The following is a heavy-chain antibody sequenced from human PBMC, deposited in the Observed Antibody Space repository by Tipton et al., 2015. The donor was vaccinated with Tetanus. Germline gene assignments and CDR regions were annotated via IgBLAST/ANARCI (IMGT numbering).Heavy chain of an antibody. D-gene: IGHD2-2*01. J-gene: IGHJ3*01. CDR1: GGPFSSYA. CDR3: ARRSYCSSSRCFDAFDL. V-gene: IGHV1-69*01. Sequence: QSGAEVKKPGSSVRVSCKSSGGPFSSYAIAWVRQAPGQGLEWMGGVLPLFGTIKYSQNFQDRVTITADASTSTVYMELGSLRSGDTAVYYCARRSYCSSSRCFDAFDLWGQGTMVTVSS. CDR2: VLPLFGTI.